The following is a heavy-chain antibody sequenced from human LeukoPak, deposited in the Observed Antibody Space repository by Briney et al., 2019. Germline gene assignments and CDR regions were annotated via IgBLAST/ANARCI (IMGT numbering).Heavy chain of an antibody. CDR2: INQDGSEK. CDR3: ARECIRGNVVDF. J-gene: IGHJ4*02. CDR1: GLNFTNFW. V-gene: IGHV3-7*05. Sequence: PGGSLRLSGAASGLNFTNFWLSRLRLAPGKGLEWVANINQDGSEKYYVDSVKGRFTISRDNAENSLCLQMNSLRAEDTAVYYCARECIRGNVVDFWSQGTPVAVSS. D-gene: IGHD3-10*01.